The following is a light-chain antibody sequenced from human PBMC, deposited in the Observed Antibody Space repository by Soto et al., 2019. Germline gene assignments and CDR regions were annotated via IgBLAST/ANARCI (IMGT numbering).Light chain of an antibody. CDR2: SND. CDR3: AAWDDGLSGVV. J-gene: IGLJ2*01. Sequence: QAVVTQPPSASGTPGQRVTVSCSGSSSNIGSNHVYWYQQFPGSAPKLLIHSNDQRPSGVPDRFSGSKSGTSAFLAISGLRSGDEADYYCAAWDDGLSGVVFGGGTKLTVL. V-gene: IGLV1-47*02. CDR1: SSNIGSNH.